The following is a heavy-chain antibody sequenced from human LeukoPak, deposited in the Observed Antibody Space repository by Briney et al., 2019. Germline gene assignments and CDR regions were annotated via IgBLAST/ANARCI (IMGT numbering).Heavy chain of an antibody. CDR1: GYTFTSYG. Sequence: ASVKVSCKASGYTFTSYGISWVRQAPGQGLEWMGWISGYYGNTIYAQKFQGRVTMTTDTSTSAAQMELRSLSSDDTAVYYCARVGGCSGNGCYSGVSHYYYMDVWGKGTTVTVSS. V-gene: IGHV1-18*01. D-gene: IGHD2-15*01. J-gene: IGHJ6*03. CDR2: ISGYYGNT. CDR3: ARVGGCSGNGCYSGVSHYYYMDV.